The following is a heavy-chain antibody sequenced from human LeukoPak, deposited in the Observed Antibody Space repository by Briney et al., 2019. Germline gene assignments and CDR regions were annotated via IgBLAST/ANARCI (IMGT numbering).Heavy chain of an antibody. Sequence: PSETLSLTCTVSGASISSGSYFWSWVRQPAGKALKWIGRFHTSGGTNYNPSLESRVTISVDTSKNQFSLKLTSVTAAATAVYYCASTVFGVTYNWFDPWGQGTLVTVSS. D-gene: IGHD3-3*01. J-gene: IGHJ5*02. V-gene: IGHV4-61*02. CDR3: ASTVFGVTYNWFDP. CDR2: FHTSGGT. CDR1: GASISSGSYF.